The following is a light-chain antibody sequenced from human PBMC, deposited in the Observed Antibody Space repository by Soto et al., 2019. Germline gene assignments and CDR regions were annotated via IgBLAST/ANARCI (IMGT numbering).Light chain of an antibody. J-gene: IGKJ5*01. Sequence: DIQMTQSPSSLSASVGDRVTITCRASQDISNYLNWYQQRPGKAPKLLIYDASNLERGVPSRFSGTRSGTHFTFAITILKPEDVATYDCQQSDSLPITCGQGTRLVI. CDR2: DAS. CDR1: QDISNY. CDR3: QQSDSLPIT. V-gene: IGKV1-33*01.